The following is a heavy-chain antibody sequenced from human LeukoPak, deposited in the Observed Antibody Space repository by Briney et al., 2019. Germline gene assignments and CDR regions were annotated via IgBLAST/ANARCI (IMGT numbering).Heavy chain of an antibody. Sequence: PGRSLRLSCVASGFTFNSFAMHWVRQAPGKGLEWVAVISYDGSKRYYADSEKGRFTISRDNSKNATYLEMNSMRVEDTAIYYCTRDHYPGIARGGACNFWGQGTMVTVSS. CDR1: GFTFNSFA. V-gene: IGHV3-30-3*01. J-gene: IGHJ3*01. CDR2: ISYDGSKR. D-gene: IGHD2/OR15-2a*01. CDR3: TRDHYPGIARGGACNF.